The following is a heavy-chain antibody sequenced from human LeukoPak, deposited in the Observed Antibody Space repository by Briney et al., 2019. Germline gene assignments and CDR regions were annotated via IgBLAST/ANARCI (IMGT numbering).Heavy chain of an antibody. CDR3: ATGSAYYYDS. CDR2: IPPDESSA. CDR1: GFTFTSNC. Sequence: PGRSLRFSCAASGFTFTSNCMHWVRQAPGKGLEWVAAIPPDESSAYYADSVKGRFTISRDNSKNTQYLQMNSLRIEDSAVYYCATGSAYYYDSWGQGTLVTVSS. J-gene: IGHJ5*01. V-gene: IGHV3-30-3*01. D-gene: IGHD3-3*01.